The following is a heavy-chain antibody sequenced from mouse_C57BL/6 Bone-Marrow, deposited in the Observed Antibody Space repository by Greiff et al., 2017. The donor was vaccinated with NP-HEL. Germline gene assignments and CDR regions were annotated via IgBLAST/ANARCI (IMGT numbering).Heavy chain of an antibody. J-gene: IGHJ1*03. V-gene: IGHV1-55*01. D-gene: IGHD1-1*01. CDR1: GYTFTSYW. CDR3: ARLPIITTVVATGYFDV. Sequence: VQLQQPGAELVKPGASVKMSCKASGYTFTSYWITWVKQRPGQGLEWIGDIYPGSGSTNYNEKFKSKATLTVDTSSSTAYMQLSSLTSEDSAVYYCARLPIITTVVATGYFDVWGTGTTVTVSS. CDR2: IYPGSGST.